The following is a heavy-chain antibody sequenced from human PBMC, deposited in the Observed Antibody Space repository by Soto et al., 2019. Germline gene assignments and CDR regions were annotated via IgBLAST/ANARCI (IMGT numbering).Heavy chain of an antibody. V-gene: IGHV3-30*14. CDR1: GFTFGAYT. CDR2: ISYDGNSE. J-gene: IGHJ3*01. CDR3: ARDGYSGRSDGLDV. Sequence: QMQLVESGGGVVQPGRSLRLSCAASGFTFGAYTMHWVRQAPGKGLEWVAVISYDGNSEHYTDPVKGRFTVSRDNSKSTMYLQMNSLRAEDTAVYYCARDGYSGRSDGLDVWGQGTMVTVSS. D-gene: IGHD1-26*01.